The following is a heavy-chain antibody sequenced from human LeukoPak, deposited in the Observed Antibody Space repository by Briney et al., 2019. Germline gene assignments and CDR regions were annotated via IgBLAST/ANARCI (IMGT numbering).Heavy chain of an antibody. CDR3: ARVTTSEYYFDY. V-gene: IGHV1-69*10. D-gene: IGHD3-22*01. J-gene: IGHJ4*02. Sequence: RASVKVSCTASGDTFSRYAITWVRQAPGQGLEWMGGIIPILGIANYAQKFQGRVTITADKSPSTAYMELSSLRSEDTALYYCARVTTSEYYFDYWGQGTLVTVSS. CDR1: GDTFSRYA. CDR2: IIPILGIA.